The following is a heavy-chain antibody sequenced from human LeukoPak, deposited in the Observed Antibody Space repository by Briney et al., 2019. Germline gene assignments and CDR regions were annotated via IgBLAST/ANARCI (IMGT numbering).Heavy chain of an antibody. CDR1: GGSFSGYY. D-gene: IGHD2-21*01. CDR2: INHSGST. CDR3: ARDLGRGYCGGDCHPGTFDY. Sequence: SETLSLTCAVYGGSFSGYYWSWIRQPPGKGLEWIGEINHSGSTNYNPSLKSRVTISVDTSKNQFSLKLSSVTAADTAVYYCARDLGRGYCGGDCHPGTFDYWGQGTLVTVSS. V-gene: IGHV4-34*01. J-gene: IGHJ4*02.